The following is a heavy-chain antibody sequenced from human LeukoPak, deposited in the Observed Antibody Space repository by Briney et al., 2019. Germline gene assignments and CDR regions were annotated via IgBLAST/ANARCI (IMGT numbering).Heavy chain of an antibody. CDR1: GGSFSGYY. D-gene: IGHD2-15*01. CDR2: INHSGST. J-gene: IGHJ5*02. CDR3: AGYCSGGSCYQDNWFDP. V-gene: IGHV4-34*01. Sequence: SGTLCLTCAVYGGSFSGYYWSWIRQPPGKGLEWIGEINHSGSTNYNPSLKSRVTISVDTSKNQFSLKLSSVTAADTAVYYCAGYCSGGSCYQDNWFDPWGQGTLVTVSS.